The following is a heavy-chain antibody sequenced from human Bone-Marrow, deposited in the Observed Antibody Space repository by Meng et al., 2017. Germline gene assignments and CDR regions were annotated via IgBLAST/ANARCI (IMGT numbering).Heavy chain of an antibody. V-gene: IGHV4-4*02. D-gene: IGHD3-10*01. J-gene: IGHJ1*01. Sequence: QVLLPESGPGLVKPSGTLSLTCAVSGASISSSNWWGWVRQPPGKGLEWIGEIYHDGSTNYTPSLKSRVTISVDTSKNQFSLKLSSVTAADTAVYYCARSIMVRGVMDFQHWGQGTLVTVSS. CDR3: ARSIMVRGVMDFQH. CDR2: IYHDGST. CDR1: GASISSSNW.